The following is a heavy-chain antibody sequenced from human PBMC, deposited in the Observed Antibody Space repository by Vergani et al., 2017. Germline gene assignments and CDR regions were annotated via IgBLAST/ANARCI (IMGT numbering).Heavy chain of an antibody. CDR2: IIPIFGTA. D-gene: IGHD2-21*01. CDR1: GGTFSSYA. V-gene: IGHV1-69*01. CDR3: AIDTAYCGGDCYSEGWFDP. Sequence: QVQLVQSGAEVKKPGSSVKVSCKASGGTFSSYAISWVRQAPGQGLEWMGGIIPIFGTANYAQKFQGRVTITADESTSTAYMELSSLRSEDTAVYYCAIDTAYCGGDCYSEGWFDPWGQGTLVTVSS. J-gene: IGHJ5*02.